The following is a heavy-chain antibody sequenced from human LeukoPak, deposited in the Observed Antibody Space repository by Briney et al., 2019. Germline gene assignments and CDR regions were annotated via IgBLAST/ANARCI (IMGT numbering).Heavy chain of an antibody. V-gene: IGHV1-2*02. CDR2: INPNSGGT. Sequence: ASVKVSCKASGYTFTSYDINWVRQATGQGLEWMGWINPNSGGTNYAQKFQGRVTMTRDTSISTAYMELSRLRSDDTAVYYCARGHYDILTGYPNWFDPWGQGTLVTVSS. D-gene: IGHD3-9*01. J-gene: IGHJ5*02. CDR1: GYTFTSYD. CDR3: ARGHYDILTGYPNWFDP.